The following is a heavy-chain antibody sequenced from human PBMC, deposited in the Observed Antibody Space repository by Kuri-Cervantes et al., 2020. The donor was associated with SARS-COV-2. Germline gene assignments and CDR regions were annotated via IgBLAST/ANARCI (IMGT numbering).Heavy chain of an antibody. D-gene: IGHD1-20*01. J-gene: IGHJ4*02. CDR1: GGSISSGDYY. CDR3: AREDNWNPPR. Sequence: LRLSCTVSGGSISSGDYYWSWIRQPPGKGLEWIGYIYYSGSTYYNPSLKSRVTISVDTSKSQFSLKLSFVTAADTAVDYCAREDNWNPPRWGQGTLVTVSS. CDR2: IYYSGST. V-gene: IGHV4-30-4*01.